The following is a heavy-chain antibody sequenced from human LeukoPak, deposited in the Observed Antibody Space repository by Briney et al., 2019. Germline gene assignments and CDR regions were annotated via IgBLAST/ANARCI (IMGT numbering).Heavy chain of an antibody. CDR2: ISGSGGST. CDR3: AKATRYNWNSHFDY. D-gene: IGHD1-7*01. Sequence: GGSLRLSCAASGFTFSSYAMRWVRQAPGKGLEWVSAISGSGGSTYYADSVKGRFTISRDNSKNTLYLQMNSLRADDTAVYYCAKATRYNWNSHFDYWGQGTLVTVSS. V-gene: IGHV3-23*01. J-gene: IGHJ4*02. CDR1: GFTFSSYA.